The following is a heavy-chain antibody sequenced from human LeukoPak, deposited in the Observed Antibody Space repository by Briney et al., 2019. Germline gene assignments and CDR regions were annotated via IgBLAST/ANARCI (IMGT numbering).Heavy chain of an antibody. V-gene: IGHV3-21*01. CDR3: ARAIEPFYCSSTSCPFDY. D-gene: IGHD2-2*01. CDR1: GFTFSSYS. Sequence: GGSLRLSCAASGFTFSSYSMNWVRQAPGKGLEWVSSISSSSSYIYYADSVKGRFTISRDNAKNLLYLQMNSLRAEDTAVHYCARAIEPFYCSSTSCPFDYWGQGTLVTVSS. CDR2: ISSSSSYI. J-gene: IGHJ4*02.